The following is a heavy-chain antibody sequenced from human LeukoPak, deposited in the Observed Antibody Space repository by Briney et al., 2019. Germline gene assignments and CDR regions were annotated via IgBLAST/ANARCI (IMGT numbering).Heavy chain of an antibody. CDR1: GFTFSSYW. CDR3: ARDLSGVTGYTYGRGIDY. V-gene: IGHV3-7*01. D-gene: IGHD5-18*01. Sequence: GGSLKLSCAASGFTFSSYWMSWVRQAPGKGLEWVANIKQDGSEKYYVDSVKGRFTISRDNAKNSLYLQMNSLRAEDTAVYYCARDLSGVTGYTYGRGIDYWGQGTLVTVSS. J-gene: IGHJ4*02. CDR2: IKQDGSEK.